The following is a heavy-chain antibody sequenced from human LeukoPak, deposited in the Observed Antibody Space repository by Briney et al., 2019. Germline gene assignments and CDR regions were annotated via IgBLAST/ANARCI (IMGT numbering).Heavy chain of an antibody. CDR3: ARDLSPLYYYYGMDV. J-gene: IGHJ6*02. CDR2: ISSSSSYM. Sequence: GGSLRLSCAASGFTCSSYSMNWVRQAPGKGLEWVSSISSSSSYMYYADSVKGRFTISRDNAKNSLYLQMNSLRAEDTAVYYCARDLSPLYYYYGMDVWGQGTTVTVSS. CDR1: GFTCSSYS. V-gene: IGHV3-21*01.